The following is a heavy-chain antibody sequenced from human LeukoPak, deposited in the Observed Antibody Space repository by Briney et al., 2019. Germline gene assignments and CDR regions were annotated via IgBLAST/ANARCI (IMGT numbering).Heavy chain of an antibody. V-gene: IGHV3-21*01. D-gene: IGHD6-13*01. J-gene: IGHJ4*02. CDR1: GFTFSSYW. CDR2: ISTSSSYI. CDR3: ARGAEGVAATDSNFDY. Sequence: PGGSLRLSCAASGFTFSSYWMSWVRQAPGKGLEWVSSISTSSSYIYYADSVKGRFTISRDNARNSLYLQMNSLRAEDTAVFYCARGAEGVAATDSNFDYWGQGTLVTVSS.